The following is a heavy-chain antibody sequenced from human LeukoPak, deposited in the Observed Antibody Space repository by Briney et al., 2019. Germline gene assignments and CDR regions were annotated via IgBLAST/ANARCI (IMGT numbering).Heavy chain of an antibody. V-gene: IGHV3-48*01. CDR3: ARDRDDFWSGSPDY. CDR1: GFTFSSYS. CDR2: ISSSSSTI. Sequence: GGSLKLSCAASGFTFSSYSMNWVRQAPGKGLEWVSYISSSSSTIYYADSVKGRFTISRDNAKNSLYLLMSSLRAEDTALYYCARDRDDFWSGSPDYWGQGTLVTVSS. J-gene: IGHJ4*02. D-gene: IGHD3-3*01.